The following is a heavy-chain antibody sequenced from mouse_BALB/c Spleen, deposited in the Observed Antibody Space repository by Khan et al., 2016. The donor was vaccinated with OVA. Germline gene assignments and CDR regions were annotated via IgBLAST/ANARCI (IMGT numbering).Heavy chain of an antibody. D-gene: IGHD1-1*01. V-gene: IGHV3-2*02. Sequence: VQLVESGPGLVKPSPSLSLTCTVTGYSIITYYAWNWIRQFPGNKLEWMGFISYSGNTKYNPSLKSQISITRDTSKNQFFLQLKSVTAEDTARYYCARVYGGDFDYWGQGTTLTVSS. CDR2: ISYSGNT. CDR1: GYSIITYYA. J-gene: IGHJ2*01. CDR3: ARVYGGDFDY.